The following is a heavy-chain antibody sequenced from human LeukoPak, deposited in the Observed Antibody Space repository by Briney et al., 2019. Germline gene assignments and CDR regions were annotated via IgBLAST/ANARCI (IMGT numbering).Heavy chain of an antibody. CDR3: ARDYVYGSGSYYNRGFDY. V-gene: IGHV4-61*08. Sequence: SETLSLTCTVSGGSISSRGYYWSWIRQHPGKGLEWIGYIYSSGNTYYNPSLKSRVTMSVDTSKNQFSLKLSSVTAADTAVYYCARDYVYGSGSYYNRGFDYWGQGTLVTVSS. CDR1: GGSISSRGYY. CDR2: IYSSGNT. J-gene: IGHJ4*02. D-gene: IGHD3-10*01.